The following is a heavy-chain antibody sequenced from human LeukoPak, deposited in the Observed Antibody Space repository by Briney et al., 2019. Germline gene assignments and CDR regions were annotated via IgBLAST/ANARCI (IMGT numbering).Heavy chain of an antibody. V-gene: IGHV3-23*01. J-gene: IGHJ4*02. CDR1: GFTFSSYS. D-gene: IGHD3-22*01. CDR2: ISGSAGST. Sequence: GGSLRLSCAASGFTFSSYSMNWVRQAPGKGLEWVSAISGSAGSTYYADSVKGRFTISRGNSKNTLYLQMNSLRAEDTAVYYCAKRYDSSGYWYYFDYWGQGTLVTVSS. CDR3: AKRYDSSGYWYYFDY.